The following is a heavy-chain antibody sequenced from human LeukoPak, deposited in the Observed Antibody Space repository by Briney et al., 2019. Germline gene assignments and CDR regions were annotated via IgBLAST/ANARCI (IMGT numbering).Heavy chain of an antibody. CDR3: ARRYKGWFDP. V-gene: IGHV4-39*07. Sequence: SETLSLTCTVSGGSISSSSYYWGWIRQPPGTGLEWIGSIYYSGSTYYNPSLKSRVTISVDTSKNQFSLKLSSVTAADTAVYYCARRYKGWFDPWGQGTLVTVSS. CDR2: IYYSGST. CDR1: GGSISSSSYY. D-gene: IGHD1-1*01. J-gene: IGHJ5*02.